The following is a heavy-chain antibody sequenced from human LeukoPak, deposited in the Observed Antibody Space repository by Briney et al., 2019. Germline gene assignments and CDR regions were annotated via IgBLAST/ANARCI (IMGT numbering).Heavy chain of an antibody. Sequence: PGGSLRLSCAVSGFTVSTKYISWVRQAPGQGLEWGSLLFSCGFTYYADSVKGRFTVSRDNSKNPIFRQMSNLRAEDTAVYHCVTSMVRGTEGGYVGAYFDYWGQGTLVTVSS. CDR1: GFTVSTKY. D-gene: IGHD3-10*01. V-gene: IGHV3-66*01. CDR2: LFSCGFT. J-gene: IGHJ4*02. CDR3: VTSMVRGTEGGYVGAYFDY.